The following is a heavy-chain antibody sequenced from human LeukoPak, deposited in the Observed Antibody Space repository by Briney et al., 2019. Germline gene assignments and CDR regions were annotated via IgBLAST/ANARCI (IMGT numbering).Heavy chain of an antibody. Sequence: GGSLRLSCAASGFTFSSYEMNWVRQAPGKGLEWVSYISSSGSTIYYADSVKGRFTISRDNAKNSLYLQMNSLRAEDTAVYYCAKRITIFGVVPNWFDPWGQGTLVTVSS. CDR1: GFTFSSYE. CDR3: AKRITIFGVVPNWFDP. D-gene: IGHD3-3*01. V-gene: IGHV3-48*03. J-gene: IGHJ5*02. CDR2: ISSSGSTI.